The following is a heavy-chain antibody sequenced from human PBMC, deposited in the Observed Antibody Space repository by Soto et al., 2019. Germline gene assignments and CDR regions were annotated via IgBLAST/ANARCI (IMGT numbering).Heavy chain of an antibody. CDR3: ASRSSGWTRPFAP. V-gene: IGHV1-69*02. CDR1: GGTFSSYT. D-gene: IGHD6-19*01. J-gene: IGHJ5*02. Sequence: SVKVSCKASGGTFSSYTISWVRQAPGQGLEWMGRIIPILGIANYAQKFQGRVTITADKSTSTAYMELSSLRSEDTAVYYCASRSSGWTRPFAPWGQGTLVTVSS. CDR2: IIPILGIA.